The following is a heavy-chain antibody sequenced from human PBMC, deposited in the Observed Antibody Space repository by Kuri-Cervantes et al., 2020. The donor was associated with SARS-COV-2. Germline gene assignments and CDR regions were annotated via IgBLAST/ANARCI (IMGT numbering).Heavy chain of an antibody. V-gene: IGHV3-33*08. CDR1: GFTFSSYG. CDR2: IWYDGSNK. Sequence: LSLTCAASGFTFSSYGMHWVRQAPGKGLEWVAVIWYDGSNKYYADSVKGRFTISRDNSKNTLYLQMNSLRAEDTAVYYCASLSITIFGVVTTGYGMDVWGQGTTVTVSS. CDR3: ASLSITIFGVVTTGYGMDV. J-gene: IGHJ6*02. D-gene: IGHD3-3*01.